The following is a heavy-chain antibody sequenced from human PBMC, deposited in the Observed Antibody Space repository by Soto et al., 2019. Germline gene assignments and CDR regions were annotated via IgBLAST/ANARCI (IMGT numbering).Heavy chain of an antibody. D-gene: IGHD3-10*01. Sequence: SETLSLTCAVYGGSFSGYYWSWIRQPPGKGLEWIGEINHSGSTNYNPSLKSRVTISVDTSKNQFSLKLSSVTAAETAVYYCERGRGTMVRGVIITVLFDTWAQGTMVTVSS. CDR2: INHSGST. CDR3: ERGRGTMVRGVIITVLFDT. V-gene: IGHV4-34*01. J-gene: IGHJ5*02. CDR1: GGSFSGYY.